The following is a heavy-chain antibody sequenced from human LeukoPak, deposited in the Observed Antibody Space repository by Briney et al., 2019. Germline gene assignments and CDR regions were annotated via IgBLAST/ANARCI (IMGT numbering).Heavy chain of an antibody. CDR2: IIPIFGTA. CDR3: ARRIEYSRSSMGGNWFDP. CDR1: GGTFSSYA. J-gene: IGHJ5*02. D-gene: IGHD6-6*01. V-gene: IGHV1-69*06. Sequence: GASVKVSCKASGGTFSSYAISWVRQAPGQGLEWMGGIIPIFGTANYAQKFQGRVTITADKSTSTAYMELSSLRSEDTAVYYCARRIEYSRSSMGGNWFDPWGQGILITVSS.